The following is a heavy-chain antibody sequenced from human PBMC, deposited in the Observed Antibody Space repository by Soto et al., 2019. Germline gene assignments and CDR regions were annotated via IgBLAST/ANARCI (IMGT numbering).Heavy chain of an antibody. Sequence: PSETLSLTCAVYGGSFSGYYWSWIRQPPGKGLEWIGEINHSGSTNYNPSLKSRVTISVDTSKNQFSLKLSSVTAADTAVYYCARVKYYYGSGRPLNWFDPWGQGTLVTVSS. V-gene: IGHV4-34*01. CDR3: ARVKYYYGSGRPLNWFDP. D-gene: IGHD3-10*01. CDR1: GGSFSGYY. CDR2: INHSGST. J-gene: IGHJ5*02.